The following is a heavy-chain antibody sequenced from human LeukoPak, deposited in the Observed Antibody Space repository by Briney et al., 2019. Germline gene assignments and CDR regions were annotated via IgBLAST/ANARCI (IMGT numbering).Heavy chain of an antibody. CDR3: AKDQERRSLDAGTWDY. CDR1: GFTFSSYG. J-gene: IGHJ4*02. Sequence: PGSSLRLSCAASGFTFSSYGMHWVRQAPGKGLEWVAFIRYDGSNKYDADSVRGRFTISRDNSKNTLYLQMNSLRAEETAVYYCAKDQERRSLDAGTWDYWGQGTLVTVSS. V-gene: IGHV3-30*02. CDR2: IRYDGSNK. D-gene: IGHD1-26*01.